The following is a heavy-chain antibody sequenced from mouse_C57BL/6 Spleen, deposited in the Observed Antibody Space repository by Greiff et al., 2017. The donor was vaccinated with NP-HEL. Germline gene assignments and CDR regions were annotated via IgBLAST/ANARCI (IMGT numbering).Heavy chain of an antibody. Sequence: EVQLVESGGDLVKPGGSLKLSCAASGFTFSSYGMSWVRQTPDKRLEWVATISSGGSYTYYPDSVKGRFTISRDNAKNTLYLQMSSLKSEDTAMYYCARRTDYYGSKDYWGQGTTLTVSS. CDR2: ISSGGSYT. D-gene: IGHD1-1*01. V-gene: IGHV5-6*01. CDR3: ARRTDYYGSKDY. J-gene: IGHJ2*01. CDR1: GFTFSSYG.